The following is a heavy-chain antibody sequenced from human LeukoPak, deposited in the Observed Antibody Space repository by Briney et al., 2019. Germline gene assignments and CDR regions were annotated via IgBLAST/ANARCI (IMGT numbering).Heavy chain of an antibody. J-gene: IGHJ6*02. D-gene: IGHD6-19*01. CDR3: VEKGLSLDYYAMDV. CDR2: ITYSGGSK. Sequence: GGTLRLSCAASGFTFSSYAMTWVRQAPGKGLEWVSTITYSGGSKDSADSVRGRFTISRDNSKNTLYLQMNSLRGEDTAIYYCVEKGLSLDYYAMDVWGPGTTVTVSS. CDR1: GFTFSSYA. V-gene: IGHV3-23*01.